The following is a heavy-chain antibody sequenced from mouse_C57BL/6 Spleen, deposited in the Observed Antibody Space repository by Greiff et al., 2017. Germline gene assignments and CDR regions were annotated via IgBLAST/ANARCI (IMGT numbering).Heavy chain of an antibody. D-gene: IGHD2-4*01. CDR1: GFTFSDYG. J-gene: IGHJ3*01. CDR3: ARLDYGGAWFAY. V-gene: IGHV5-17*01. CDR2: ISSGSSPI. Sequence: EVKVEESGGGLVKPGGSLKLSCAASGFTFSDYGMHWVRQAPEKGLEWVAYISSGSSPIYYADTVKGRFTISRDNARNTLLLQMTSLRSEDTAMYYCARLDYGGAWFAYWGQGTLVTVSA.